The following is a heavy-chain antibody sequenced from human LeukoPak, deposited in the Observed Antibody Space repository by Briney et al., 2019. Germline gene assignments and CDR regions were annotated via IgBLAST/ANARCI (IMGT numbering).Heavy chain of an antibody. V-gene: IGHV4-59*12. Sequence: MASETLSLTCIVSGGSISSYYWSWIRQPPGKGLEWIGYIYYSGSTNYNPSLKSRVTISVDTSKNQFSLRLSSVTAADTAVYYCAREGYDFWSGYYPDAFDIWGQGTMVTVSS. J-gene: IGHJ3*02. CDR1: GGSISSYY. CDR3: AREGYDFWSGYYPDAFDI. D-gene: IGHD3-3*01. CDR2: IYYSGST.